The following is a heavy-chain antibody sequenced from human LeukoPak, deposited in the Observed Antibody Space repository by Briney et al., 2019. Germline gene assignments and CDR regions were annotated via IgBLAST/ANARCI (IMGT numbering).Heavy chain of an antibody. V-gene: IGHV4-38-2*02. Sequence: SETLSLTCTVSENSITSDYYWAWIRQPPGKGLEWIGSIYHSGSTYYNPSLKSRITTSVDTSKKQFSLKLSSVTAADTAVYYCARPYYYDSSGPYRYWGQGTLVTVSS. CDR3: ARPYYYDSSGPYRY. CDR1: ENSITSDYY. CDR2: IYHSGST. J-gene: IGHJ4*02. D-gene: IGHD3-22*01.